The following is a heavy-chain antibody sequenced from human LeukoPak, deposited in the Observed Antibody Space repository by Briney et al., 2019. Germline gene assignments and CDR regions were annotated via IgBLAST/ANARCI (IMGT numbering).Heavy chain of an antibody. CDR2: IRSKANSYAT. CDR1: GFTFSSYG. D-gene: IGHD4-17*01. V-gene: IGHV3-73*01. J-gene: IGHJ2*01. CDR3: TRHLTLNDYGDPKGRYFDL. Sequence: GRSLRLSCAASGFTFSSYGMHWVRQASGKGLEWVGRIRSKANSYATAYAASVKGRFTISRDDSKNTAYLQMNSLKTEDTAVYYCTRHLTLNDYGDPKGRYFDLWGRGTLVTVSS.